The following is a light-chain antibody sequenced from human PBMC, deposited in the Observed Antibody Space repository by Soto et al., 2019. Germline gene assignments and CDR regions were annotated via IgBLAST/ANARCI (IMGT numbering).Light chain of an antibody. Sequence: YELTQPSSVSVSPGQTARITCSGDVLAKKYARWFQQKPGQAPVLVIYKDSERPSGIPERFSGSSSGTTVTLTISGAQVEDEADYYCYSAADHWVFGGGTKLTVL. CDR3: YSAADHWV. CDR1: VLAKKY. V-gene: IGLV3-27*01. CDR2: KDS. J-gene: IGLJ3*02.